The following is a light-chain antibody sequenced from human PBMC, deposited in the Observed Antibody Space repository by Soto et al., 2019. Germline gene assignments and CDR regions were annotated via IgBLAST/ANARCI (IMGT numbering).Light chain of an antibody. CDR1: QSVRSSY. V-gene: IGKV3-20*01. CDR3: QQYGSSGT. CDR2: AAS. Sequence: EIVLTQSPDTLSLSPGDRATLXWRASQSVRSSYLAWYQQTPGQTPRLLIYAASSRATGIPDRFSGSGSGTDFSLTISRLEAEDFAVYYCQQYGSSGTFGQGTKVDIK. J-gene: IGKJ1*01.